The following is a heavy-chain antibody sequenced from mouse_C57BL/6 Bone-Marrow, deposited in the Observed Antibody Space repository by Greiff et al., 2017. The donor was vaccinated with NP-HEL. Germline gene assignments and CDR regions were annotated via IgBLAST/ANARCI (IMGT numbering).Heavy chain of an antibody. CDR2: IDPETGGT. Sequence: QVQLKQSGAELVRPGASVTLSCKASGYTFTDYEMHWVKQTPVHGLEWIGAIDPETGGTAYNQKFKGKAILTADKSSSTAYMELRSLTSEDSAVYYCTRPLRLVGGYWGQGTTLTVSS. CDR3: TRPLRLVGGY. V-gene: IGHV1-15*01. CDR1: GYTFTDYE. D-gene: IGHD1-2*01. J-gene: IGHJ2*01.